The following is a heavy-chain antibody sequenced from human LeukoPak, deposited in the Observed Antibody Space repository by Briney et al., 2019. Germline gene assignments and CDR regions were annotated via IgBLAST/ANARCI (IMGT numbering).Heavy chain of an antibody. CDR2: LHADGSEY. CDR3: ARGGYSFDY. J-gene: IGHJ4*02. V-gene: IGHV3-7*01. Sequence: GGSLRLSCVGSGFSLSGYWMSWVRQAPGKGLEWVARLHADGSEYSYVGAVKGRFTISGDNAKNSLYLQMNSLRVDDTAVYYCARGGYSFDYLGQGTLVTVSS. CDR1: GFSLSGYW. D-gene: IGHD5-12*01.